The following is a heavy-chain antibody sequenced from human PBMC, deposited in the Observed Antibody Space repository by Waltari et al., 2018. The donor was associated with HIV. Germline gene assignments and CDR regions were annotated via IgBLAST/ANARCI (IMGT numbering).Heavy chain of an antibody. Sequence: AMHWVRQAPGKGLEWVAVISWDGSNKHYADSVKGRCTISRDNSRNSLYLQMSSLRAEDTAVYYCGREGDYYDSSPFDYWGQGTLVTVSS. V-gene: IGHV3-30-3*01. J-gene: IGHJ4*02. CDR2: ISWDGSNK. D-gene: IGHD3-22*01. CDR1: A. CDR3: GREGDYYDSSPFDY.